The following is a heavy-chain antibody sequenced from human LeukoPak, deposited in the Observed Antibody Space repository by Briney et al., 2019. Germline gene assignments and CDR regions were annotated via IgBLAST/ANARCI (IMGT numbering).Heavy chain of an antibody. Sequence: PGGSLRLSCVVSGFTVSSNYMSWVRQAPGKGLEWVSVLYSGGNTYHADSVKGRFTISRDNSKNTLYLQMNGLRAEDTAVYYCARDPPYSSSDTTDWGQGTLVTVSS. CDR1: GFTVSSNY. CDR2: LYSGGNT. CDR3: ARDPPYSSSDTTD. V-gene: IGHV3-53*01. J-gene: IGHJ4*02. D-gene: IGHD6-6*01.